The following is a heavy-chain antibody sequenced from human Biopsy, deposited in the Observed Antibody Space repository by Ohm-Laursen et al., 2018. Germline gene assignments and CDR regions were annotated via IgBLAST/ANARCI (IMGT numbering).Heavy chain of an antibody. D-gene: IGHD1-26*01. J-gene: IGHJ3*02. CDR1: GGSMTGYE. Sequence: PSDTLSLTCGVSGGSMTGYEWSWIRLAPGKGLEWIGYIYYSGGTKYNPSLASRVTFSVDMSKSQFSLKLYSVTAADTAVYYCARVEAGTYDALDIWGQGTLVAVSA. CDR3: ARVEAGTYDALDI. CDR2: IYYSGGT. V-gene: IGHV4-59*07.